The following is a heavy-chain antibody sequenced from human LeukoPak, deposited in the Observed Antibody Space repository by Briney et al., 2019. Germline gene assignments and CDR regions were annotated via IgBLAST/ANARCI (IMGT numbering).Heavy chain of an antibody. CDR3: AVYDLWSGSYFDY. CDR1: GFTVSSNY. V-gene: IGHV3-53*01. J-gene: IGHJ4*02. Sequence: GSLRLSCAASGFTVSSNYMSWVRQAPGKGLEWVSVIYSGGSTYYADSVKGRFTISRDNSKNTLYLQMNSLRAEDTAVYYCAVYDLWSGSYFDYWGQGTLVTVSS. CDR2: IYSGGST. D-gene: IGHD3-3*01.